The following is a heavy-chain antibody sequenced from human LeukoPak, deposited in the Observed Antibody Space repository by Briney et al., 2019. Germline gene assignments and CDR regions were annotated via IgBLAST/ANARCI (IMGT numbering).Heavy chain of an antibody. V-gene: IGHV3-30*02. D-gene: IGHD6-13*01. CDR3: AKDQGSSWFLFDY. Sequence: GGSLRLSCAASGFTFSSYSMHWVHQAPGKGLEWVAFIRYDGSNKYYADSVKGRFTISRDNSKNTLYLQMNSLRAEDTAVYYCAKDQGSSWFLFDYWGQGTLVTVSS. CDR2: IRYDGSNK. J-gene: IGHJ4*02. CDR1: GFTFSSYS.